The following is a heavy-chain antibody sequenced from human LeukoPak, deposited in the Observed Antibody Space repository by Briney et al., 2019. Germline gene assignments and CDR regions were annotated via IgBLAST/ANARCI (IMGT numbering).Heavy chain of an antibody. CDR1: GGSISSYY. D-gene: IGHD6-19*01. J-gene: IGHJ4*02. V-gene: IGHV4-59*08. CDR2: MYYSGST. CDR3: ARNLGSGWYYDY. Sequence: SETLSLTCTVSGGSISSYYWSWIQQHPGKGLEWIGYMYYSGSTNYNPSLRSRVTISVDTSKNQFSLKLSSVTAADTAVYYCARNLGSGWYYDYWGQGILVTVSS.